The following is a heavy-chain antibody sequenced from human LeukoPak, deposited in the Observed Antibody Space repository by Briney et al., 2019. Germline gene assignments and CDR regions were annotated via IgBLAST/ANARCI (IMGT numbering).Heavy chain of an antibody. CDR2: VSSSGETT. CDR1: GFSFSTYG. Sequence: PGGSLRLSCAGSGFSFSTYGMTWVRQAPGKGLEWVSSVSSSGETTYYADSVKGRFTISRDNSKNTLYLQMNSLRAEDTAVYYCASRGNYYGSGGQWGQGTLVTVSS. CDR3: ASRGNYYGSGGQ. V-gene: IGHV3-23*01. D-gene: IGHD3-10*01. J-gene: IGHJ4*02.